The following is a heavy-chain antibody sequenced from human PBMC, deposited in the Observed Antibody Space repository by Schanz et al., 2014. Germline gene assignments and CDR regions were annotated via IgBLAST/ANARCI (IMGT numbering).Heavy chain of an antibody. V-gene: IGHV7-4-1*02. CDR1: GNTFTTYA. J-gene: IGHJ4*02. D-gene: IGHD5-12*01. CDR2: INTNTANP. CDR3: ARGYSGYSHFDY. Sequence: QVQLVQSGAEVKKPGASVKVSCKAAGNTFTTYAMHWVRQAPGQRLEWMGWINTNTANPTYAQGFTGRFVYTLDASVTTAYLEISSLKAEDTAVYYCARGYSGYSHFDYWGQGALVTVSS.